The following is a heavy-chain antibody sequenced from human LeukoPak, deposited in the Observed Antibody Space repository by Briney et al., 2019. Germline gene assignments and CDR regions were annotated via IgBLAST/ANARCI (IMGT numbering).Heavy chain of an antibody. J-gene: IGHJ3*02. CDR3: ARQGNSGSYHDAFDI. CDR2: IYYSGST. V-gene: IGHV4-39*01. Sequence: PSETLSLTCTVSGGSISSSSYYWGWIRQPPGKGLEWIGSIYYSGSTYYNPSLKSRVTISVDTSKNQFSLKLSSVTAADTAVYYCARQGNSGSYHDAFDIWGQGTMVTVSS. CDR1: GGSISSSSYY. D-gene: IGHD1-26*01.